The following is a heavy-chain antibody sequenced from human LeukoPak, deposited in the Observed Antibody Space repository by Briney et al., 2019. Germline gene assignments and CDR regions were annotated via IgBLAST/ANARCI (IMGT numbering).Heavy chain of an antibody. Sequence: GGSLRLSCAASGFTFSSYSMNWVRQAPGKGLEWVSSISSSSSYIYYADSVKGRFTISRDNAKNSLYLQMNSLRAEDTAVYYCARDLVPGYYDFWSGSPGVLNYWGQGTLVTVSS. CDR1: GFTFSSYS. CDR3: ARDLVPGYYDFWSGSPGVLNY. CDR2: ISSSSSYI. D-gene: IGHD3-3*01. V-gene: IGHV3-21*01. J-gene: IGHJ4*02.